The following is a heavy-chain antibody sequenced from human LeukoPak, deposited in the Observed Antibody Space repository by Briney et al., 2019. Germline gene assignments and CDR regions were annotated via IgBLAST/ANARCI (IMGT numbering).Heavy chain of an antibody. J-gene: IGHJ4*01. CDR3: SRGDYYGSGTPGY. CDR1: GFTFSSYS. D-gene: IGHD3-10*01. Sequence: GGSLRLSCAASGFTFSSYSMNWVRQAPGQGLEWVSSISSSSSYIYYADSVKGRFTISRDNAKNSLYLQMNSLRAEDTAVYYYSRGDYYGSGTPGYWGHGTLVTAAS. V-gene: IGHV3-21*01. CDR2: ISSSSSYI.